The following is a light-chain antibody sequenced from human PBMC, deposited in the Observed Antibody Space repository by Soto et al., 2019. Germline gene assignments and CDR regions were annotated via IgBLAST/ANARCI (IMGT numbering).Light chain of an antibody. CDR3: ASYIRSXPLV. V-gene: IGLV2-14*01. Sequence: QSTLSHPASVSGPPVQSITISCTGTSSDVGAYNYFSWYQQHPGKAPKLMIYEVSNRPSGVSNRFSGSKSGNTASLTMSGLQAEDEADYYCASYIRSXPLVVGTGTTV. CDR2: EVS. J-gene: IGLJ1*01. CDR1: SSDVGAYNY.